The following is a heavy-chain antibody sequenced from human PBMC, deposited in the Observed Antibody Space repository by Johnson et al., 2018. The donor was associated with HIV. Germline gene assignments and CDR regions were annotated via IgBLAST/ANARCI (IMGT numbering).Heavy chain of an antibody. CDR3: AKDETPMKRAFDI. Sequence: VQLVESGGGVVQPGRSLRLSCAASGFTFSSYALHWVRQAPGKGLEWVAVISYDGSNTYYADSVKGRFTISRDNSKNTLYLQMNSLRAEDTAVYYCAKDETPMKRAFDIWGQGTMVTVSS. CDR2: ISYDGSNT. J-gene: IGHJ3*02. V-gene: IGHV3-30*04. CDR1: GFTFSSYA.